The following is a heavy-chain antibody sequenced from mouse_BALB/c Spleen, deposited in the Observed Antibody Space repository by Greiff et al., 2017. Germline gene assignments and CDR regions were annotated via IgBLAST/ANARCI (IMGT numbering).Heavy chain of an antibody. D-gene: IGHD2-1*01. V-gene: IGHV5-12-1*01. Sequence: EVQRVESGGGLVKPGGSLKLSCAASGFAFSSYDMSWVRQTPEKRLEWVAYISSGGGSTYYPDTVKGRFTISRDNAKNTLYLQMSSLKSEDTAMYYWARHEYGNCDYWGQGTTLTVSS. CDR3: ARHEYGNCDY. CDR1: GFAFSSYD. J-gene: IGHJ2*01. CDR2: ISSGGGST.